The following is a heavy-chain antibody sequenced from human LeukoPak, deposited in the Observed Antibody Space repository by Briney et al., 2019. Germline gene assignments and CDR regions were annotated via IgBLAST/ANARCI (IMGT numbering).Heavy chain of an antibody. V-gene: IGHV3-23*01. CDR3: AKDGYCGSSSCVY. CDR1: GFTFSSYE. D-gene: IGHD2-2*03. J-gene: IGHJ4*02. CDR2: ITASGAGI. Sequence: GGSLRLSCAASGFTFSSYEMNSVRQAPGKGLEWVSTITASGAGIDYADSVKGRFTTSRDNSKNRLYLQMNSLRAEDTAVYYCAKDGYCGSSSCVYWGQGTLVTVPS.